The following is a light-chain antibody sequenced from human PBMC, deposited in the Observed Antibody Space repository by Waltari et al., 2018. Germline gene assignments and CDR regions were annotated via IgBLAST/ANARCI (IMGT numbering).Light chain of an antibody. CDR2: DVD. V-gene: IGKV3-11*01. J-gene: IGKJ5*01. CDR3: QQRSIWPPIT. Sequence: EIVLTQSPATLSVSPGERATVSCRASQNVSIFLAWYQHIPGQAPRLIIYDVDNRATGIPPRFSSSGSGTDFTLTISRFESEDSAVYSCQQRSIWPPITFGQGTRLEIK. CDR1: QNVSIF.